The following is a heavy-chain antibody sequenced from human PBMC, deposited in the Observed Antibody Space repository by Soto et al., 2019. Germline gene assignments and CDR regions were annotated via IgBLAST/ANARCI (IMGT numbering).Heavy chain of an antibody. CDR1: GGTFSSYT. CDR3: ARDVTIAAAGTDV. V-gene: IGHV1-69*08. J-gene: IGHJ4*02. CDR2: IIPILGIA. D-gene: IGHD6-13*01. Sequence: QVQLVQSGAEVKKPGSSVKVSCKASGGTFSSYTISWVRQAPGQGLEWMGRIIPILGIANYAQKFQGRVTXTXYXXTSIAYMELSSLRSEDTAVYYCARDVTIAAAGTDVWGQGTLVTVSS.